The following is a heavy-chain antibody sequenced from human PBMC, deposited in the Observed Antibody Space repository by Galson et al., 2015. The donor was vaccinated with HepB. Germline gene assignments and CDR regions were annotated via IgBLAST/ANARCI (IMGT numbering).Heavy chain of an antibody. CDR3: ARTYSSSYYGMDV. J-gene: IGHJ6*02. Sequence: SVKVSCKASGYTFTGYYMHWVRQAPGQGLEWMGWINPNSGGTNYAQKFQGWVTMTRDTSISTAYMELSRLRSDDTAVYYCARTYSSSYYGMDVWGQGTTVTVSS. CDR2: INPNSGGT. D-gene: IGHD6-6*01. CDR1: GYTFTGYY. V-gene: IGHV1-2*04.